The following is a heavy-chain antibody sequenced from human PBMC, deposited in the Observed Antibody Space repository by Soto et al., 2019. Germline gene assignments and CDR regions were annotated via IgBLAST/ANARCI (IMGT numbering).Heavy chain of an antibody. CDR1: GGSFSGYY. V-gene: IGHV4-34*01. Sequence: PSETLSLTCAVYGGSFSGYYWSWIRQPPGKGLEWIGEINHSGSTNYNPSLKSRVTISVDTSKNQFSLKLSSVTAADTAVYYCARGSHVVFFSSSSDRRDLLSFRGQG. D-gene: IGHD2-15*01. CDR3: ARGSHVVFFSSSSDRRDLLSF. CDR2: INHSGST. J-gene: IGHJ1*01.